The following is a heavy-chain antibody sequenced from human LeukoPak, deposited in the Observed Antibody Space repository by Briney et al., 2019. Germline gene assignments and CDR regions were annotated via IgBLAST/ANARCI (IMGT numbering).Heavy chain of an antibody. D-gene: IGHD3-3*01. Sequence: SETLSLTCTVFGDSISNSRYYWGWIRQPPGKGLDWIGTISHSGSAQFHPSLKSRVSIFLHMSTNQFSLEVTSVTAADSAQYYCARLTNDFSSGHSTGGYYYMDVWGKGTTVIVSS. CDR2: ISHSGSA. CDR1: GDSISNSRYY. CDR3: ARLTNDFSSGHSTGGYYYMDV. V-gene: IGHV4-39*01. J-gene: IGHJ6*03.